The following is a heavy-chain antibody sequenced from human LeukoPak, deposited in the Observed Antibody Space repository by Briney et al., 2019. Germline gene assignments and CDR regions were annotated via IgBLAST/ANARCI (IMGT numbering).Heavy chain of an antibody. CDR1: GFTFSTYA. D-gene: IGHD3-3*01. J-gene: IGHJ4*02. V-gene: IGHV3-23*01. CDR2: IVGSGGST. Sequence: GGSLRLSCAVSGFTFSTYAMNWVRQPPGKGLEWVSSIVGSGGSTYYTDSVKGRFTISRDNSKNTLYLHMNSLRAEDTAVYYCAKEVRAYDFWSGDLGYFDYWGQGTLVTVSS. CDR3: AKEVRAYDFWSGDLGYFDY.